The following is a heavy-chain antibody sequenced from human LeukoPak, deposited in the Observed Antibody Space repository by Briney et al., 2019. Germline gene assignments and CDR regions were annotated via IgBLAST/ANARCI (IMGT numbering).Heavy chain of an antibody. CDR2: ISWNSGTI. CDR3: AELGITMIGGV. Sequence: GGSLRLSCAASGFTFDDYAMHWVRQAPGKGLEWVSGISWNSGTIAYADSVKGRFTISRDNAKNSLYLQMNSLRAEDTAVYYCAELGITMIGGVWGKGTTVTVSS. CDR1: GFTFDDYA. V-gene: IGHV3-9*01. J-gene: IGHJ6*04. D-gene: IGHD3-10*02.